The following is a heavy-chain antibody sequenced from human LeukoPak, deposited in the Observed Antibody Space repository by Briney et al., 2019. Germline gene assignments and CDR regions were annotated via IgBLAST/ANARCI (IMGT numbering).Heavy chain of an antibody. Sequence: GGSLRLPCEASGFTFSTYWMSWVRQAPGKGLEWVANIKQDGSQTYHADSVKGRFTISRDNAENSLYLQMNSLRAEDTAVYYCARDRPDQYCSSTSCPSQIDYWGQGTLVTVSS. CDR3: ARDRPDQYCSSTSCPSQIDY. CDR2: IKQDGSQT. V-gene: IGHV3-7*01. CDR1: GFTFSTYW. D-gene: IGHD2-2*01. J-gene: IGHJ4*02.